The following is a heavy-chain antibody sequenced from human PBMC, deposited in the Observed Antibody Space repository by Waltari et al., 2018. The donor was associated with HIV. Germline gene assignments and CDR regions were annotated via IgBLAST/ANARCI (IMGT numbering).Heavy chain of an antibody. CDR2: SFYSGST. V-gene: IGHV4-31*03. Sequence: QVQLQESGPGLVKPSQTLSLTCTVSGGSISSGGYYWSWIRQHPGKGLEWICVSFYSGSTSHNPSLKSRVTSSVDTSKNQFSLKLSSVTAADTAVYYCARSMVQGVIIKGAFDIWGQGTMVTVSS. CDR1: GGSISSGGYY. CDR3: ARSMVQGVIIKGAFDI. J-gene: IGHJ3*02. D-gene: IGHD3-10*01.